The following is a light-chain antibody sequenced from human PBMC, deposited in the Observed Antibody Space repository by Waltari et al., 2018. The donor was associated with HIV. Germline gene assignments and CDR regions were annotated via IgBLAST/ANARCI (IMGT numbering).Light chain of an antibody. CDR2: GAS. J-gene: IGKJ4*01. CDR1: QSVFNN. CDR3: QQYNDWLEPT. Sequence: ILLTQSPATLSVSPGDRATLSCTASQSVFNNLAWYQQRPGQAPRLLIYGASTRITTGPDRFSCSGSGTEFTLTINNLQSEDLGLYYCQQYNDWLEPTFGGGTKVEV. V-gene: IGKV3-15*01.